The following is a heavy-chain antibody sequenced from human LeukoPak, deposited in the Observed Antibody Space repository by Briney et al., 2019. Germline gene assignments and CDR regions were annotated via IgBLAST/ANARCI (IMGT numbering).Heavy chain of an antibody. CDR2: ISYDGSNK. CDR1: GFTFSSYG. Sequence: GGSLRLSCAASGFTFSSYGMHWVRQAPGKGLEWVAVISYDGSNKYYADSAKGRFTISRDNSKNTLYLQMNSLRAEDTAVYYCAKGHYDSSGNFDYWGQGTLVTVSS. V-gene: IGHV3-30*18. J-gene: IGHJ4*02. CDR3: AKGHYDSSGNFDY. D-gene: IGHD3-22*01.